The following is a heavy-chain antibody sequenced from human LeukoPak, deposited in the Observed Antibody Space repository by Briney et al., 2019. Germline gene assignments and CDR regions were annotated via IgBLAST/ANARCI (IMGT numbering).Heavy chain of an antibody. D-gene: IGHD3-22*01. CDR3: ARSRGYYLTFDY. V-gene: IGHV4-39*07. CDR1: GGSISSSSYY. Sequence: PSETLSLTCTVSGGSISSSSYYWGWICQPPGKGLEWIGSIYYSGSTYYNPSLKSRVTISVDTSKNQFSLKLSSVTAADTAVYYCARSRGYYLTFDYWGQGTLVTVSS. CDR2: IYYSGST. J-gene: IGHJ4*02.